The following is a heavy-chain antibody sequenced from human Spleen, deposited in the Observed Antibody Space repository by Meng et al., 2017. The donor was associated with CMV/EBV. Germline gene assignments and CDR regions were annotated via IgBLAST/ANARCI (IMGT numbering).Heavy chain of an antibody. J-gene: IGHJ6*02. CDR3: AKDREYYDYNYGMDV. CDR1: GFTFSSYA. Sequence: GESLKISCAASGFTFSSYAMSWVRQAPGKGLEWVSAISGSGGSTYYADSVKGRFTISRDNSKNTLYLQMNSLRAEDTAVYYCAKDREYYDYNYGMDVWGQGTTVTVSS. D-gene: IGHD3-3*01. V-gene: IGHV3-23*01. CDR2: ISGSGGST.